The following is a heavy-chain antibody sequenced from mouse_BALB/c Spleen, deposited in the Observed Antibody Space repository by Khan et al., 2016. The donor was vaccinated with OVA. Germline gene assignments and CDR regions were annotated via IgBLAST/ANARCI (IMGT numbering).Heavy chain of an antibody. J-gene: IGHJ4*01. CDR1: GYTFTNFG. Sequence: QIQLVQSGPELEKPGETVKISCTASGYTFTNFGMNWVRQAPGKGLEWMGGINTDTGEPTYADEFTGRFAFSLDTSARTAYLKINSLKNEDTATYFCGRECYYGTMDSWGQGTSVTVSS. CDR3: GRECYYGTMDS. D-gene: IGHD1-1*01. V-gene: IGHV9-3*02. CDR2: INTDTGEP.